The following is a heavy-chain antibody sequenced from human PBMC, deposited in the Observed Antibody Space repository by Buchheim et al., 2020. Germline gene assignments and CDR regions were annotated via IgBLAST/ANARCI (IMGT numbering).Heavy chain of an antibody. CDR2: ISYDGSNK. CDR3: AKGEYYYDSSGYYPFDY. Sequence: QVQLVESGGGVVQPGRSLRLSCAASGFTFSSYGMHWVRQAPGKGLEWVAVISYDGSNKYYADSVKGRFTISRDNSKNTLYLQMNSRRAEDTAVYYCAKGEYYYDSSGYYPFDYWGQGTL. J-gene: IGHJ4*02. D-gene: IGHD3-22*01. V-gene: IGHV3-30*18. CDR1: GFTFSSYG.